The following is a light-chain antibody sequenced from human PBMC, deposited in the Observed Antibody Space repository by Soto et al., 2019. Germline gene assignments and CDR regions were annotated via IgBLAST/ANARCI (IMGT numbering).Light chain of an antibody. CDR2: WAS. J-gene: IGKJ1*01. CDR1: QSIFYSSHNKHY. CDR3: QKYYRTPWT. Sequence: IVMTQYPDSLCVSLGARATINFKSSQSIFYSSHNKHYLTWYQQKLGQPQKLLIYWASTRESGVPERFSGSGSGKDFTLTISGLQAEDGAFYYCQKYYRTPWTFGQGTKVDIK. V-gene: IGKV4-1*01.